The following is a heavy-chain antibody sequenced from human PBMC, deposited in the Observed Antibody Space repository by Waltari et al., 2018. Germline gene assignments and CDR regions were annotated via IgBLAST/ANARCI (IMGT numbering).Heavy chain of an antibody. J-gene: IGHJ4*02. CDR3: TTDRFD. CDR2: IKSRSAGGTT. D-gene: IGHD3-16*01. V-gene: IGHV3-15*01. CDR1: GFTFRTTC. Sequence: EVQLVESGGGLVMPGGSLRLSCAASGFTFRTTCRSWVRQAPGKGLEWVGRIKSRSAGGTTDYTSPVKGRFTISRDDSQNTLHLQMNSLKTEDTAVYYCTTDRFDWGQGILVTVSS.